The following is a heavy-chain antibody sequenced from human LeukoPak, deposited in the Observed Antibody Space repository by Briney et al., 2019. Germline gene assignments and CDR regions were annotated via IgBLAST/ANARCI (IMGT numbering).Heavy chain of an antibody. CDR3: ASAYRLIDAFDI. J-gene: IGHJ3*02. Sequence: PSETLSLTCTVSGGSIGSYYWSWIRQPAGKGLEWIGYIYYSGSTYYNPSLKSRVTISVDTSKNQFSLKLSSVTAADTAVYYCASAYRLIDAFDIWGQGTMVTVSS. CDR2: IYYSGST. CDR1: GGSIGSYY. V-gene: IGHV4-59*12. D-gene: IGHD3-16*01.